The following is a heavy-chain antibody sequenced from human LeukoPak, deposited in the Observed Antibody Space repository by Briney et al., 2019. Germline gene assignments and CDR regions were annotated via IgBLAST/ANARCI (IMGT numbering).Heavy chain of an antibody. Sequence: SETLSLTCTVSGGSISSSSYYWGWIRQPPGKGLEWIGSIYYSGSTYYNPSLKSRVTISVDTSKNQFSLKLSSVTAADTAVYYCARGAGYYDFWSGYSKGLFDYWGQGTLVTVSS. V-gene: IGHV4-39*01. CDR2: IYYSGST. CDR1: GGSISSSSYY. D-gene: IGHD3-3*01. J-gene: IGHJ4*02. CDR3: ARGAGYYDFWSGYSKGLFDY.